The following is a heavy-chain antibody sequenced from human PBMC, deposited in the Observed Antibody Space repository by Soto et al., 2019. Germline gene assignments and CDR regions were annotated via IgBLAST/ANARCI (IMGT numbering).Heavy chain of an antibody. D-gene: IGHD2-2*01. Sequence: SETLFLTCAVYGGSFSGYYWSWIRQPPGKGLEWIGEINHSGSTNYNPSLKSRVTISVDTSKNQFSLKLSSVTAADTAVYYCARKVGQLLSSVGYFQHWGQGTLVTVSS. J-gene: IGHJ1*01. CDR3: ARKVGQLLSSVGYFQH. CDR2: INHSGST. V-gene: IGHV4-34*01. CDR1: GGSFSGYY.